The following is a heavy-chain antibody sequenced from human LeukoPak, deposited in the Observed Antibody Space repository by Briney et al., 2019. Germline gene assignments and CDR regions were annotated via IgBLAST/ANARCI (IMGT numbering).Heavy chain of an antibody. Sequence: SENLSLTCTVSGGSISSYYWSWIRQPPGKGLEWIGYIYYSGSTNYNPSLKSRVTISVDTSKNQFSLKLSSVTAADTAVYYCANSGGSWYNEYFQHWGQGTLVTVSS. J-gene: IGHJ1*01. V-gene: IGHV4-59*08. CDR3: ANSGGSWYNEYFQH. D-gene: IGHD6-13*01. CDR2: IYYSGST. CDR1: GGSISSYY.